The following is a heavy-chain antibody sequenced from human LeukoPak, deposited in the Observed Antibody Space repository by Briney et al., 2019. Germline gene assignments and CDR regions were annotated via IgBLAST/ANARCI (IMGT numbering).Heavy chain of an antibody. J-gene: IGHJ4*02. CDR2: ITGSTGHT. V-gene: IGHV3-23*01. D-gene: IGHD3-22*01. Sequence: GGSLRLSCAASGFTFSIYAMSWVRQAPGKGLEWVSAITGSTGHTYYADSVKGRFTISRDNSKNTLYLHINSLRAEDTAVYYCAKEWYSSGYHGFDYWGQGTLVTVSS. CDR1: GFTFSIYA. CDR3: AKEWYSSGYHGFDY.